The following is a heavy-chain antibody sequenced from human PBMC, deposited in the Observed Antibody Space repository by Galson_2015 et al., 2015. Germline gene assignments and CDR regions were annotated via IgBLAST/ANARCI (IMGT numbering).Heavy chain of an antibody. CDR3: TRSSFTYSSSWYGDYYYMDV. D-gene: IGHD6-13*01. V-gene: IGHV3-73*01. J-gene: IGHJ6*03. CDR2: IRHKADSYAT. CDR1: GFTFSGSA. Sequence: SLRLSCAASGFTFSGSAMNWVRQASGKGLEWVGRIRHKADSYATAYAASVKGRFTISRDDSKNTAYLQMNSLKTEDTAVYYCTRSSFTYSSSWYGDYYYMDVWGKGTTVTVSS.